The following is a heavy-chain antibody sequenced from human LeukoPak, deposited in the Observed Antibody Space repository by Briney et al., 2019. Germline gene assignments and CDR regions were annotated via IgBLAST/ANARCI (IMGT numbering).Heavy chain of an antibody. V-gene: IGHV1-69*06. Sequence: ASVKVSCKASGGTFSSYAISWVRQAPGQGLEWMGGIIPIFGTANYAQKFQGRVTITADKSTSTAYMELSSLRSEDTAVYYCAKRGTPGEVTAHWFDPWGQGTLVTVSS. CDR1: GGTFSSYA. CDR3: AKRGTPGEVTAHWFDP. CDR2: IIPIFGTA. J-gene: IGHJ5*02. D-gene: IGHD2-21*02.